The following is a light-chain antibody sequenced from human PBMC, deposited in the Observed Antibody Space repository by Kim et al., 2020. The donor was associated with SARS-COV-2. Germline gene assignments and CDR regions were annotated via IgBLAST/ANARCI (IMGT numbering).Light chain of an antibody. CDR1: QSVSSN. J-gene: IGKJ1*01. CDR2: GAS. Sequence: APGERPALSSSAGQSVSSNLAGYQQKPGQAPRLLIYGASTRATGIPARFSGSGSGTEFTLTISSLQSEDFAVYYCQQYNNWPPWTFGQGTKVDIK. CDR3: QQYNNWPPWT. V-gene: IGKV3-15*01.